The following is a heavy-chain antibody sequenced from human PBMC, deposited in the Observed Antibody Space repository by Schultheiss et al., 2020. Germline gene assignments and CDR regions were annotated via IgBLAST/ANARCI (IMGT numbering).Heavy chain of an antibody. J-gene: IGHJ3*02. CDR1: GGSISSYY. D-gene: IGHD6-13*01. CDR3: ASAILSSWYMGAFDI. V-gene: IGHV4-59*01. CDR2: IYYSGGT. Sequence: SETLSLTCTVSGGSISSYYWSWIRQPPGKGLEWIGYIYYSGGTNYNPSLKSRVTISVDTSKNQFSLKLSSVTAADTAVYYCASAILSSWYMGAFDIWGQGTMVTVSS.